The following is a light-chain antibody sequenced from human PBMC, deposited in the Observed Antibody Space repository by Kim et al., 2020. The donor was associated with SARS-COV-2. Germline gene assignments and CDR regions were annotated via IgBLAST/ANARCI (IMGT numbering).Light chain of an antibody. CDR1: SSDVGGSIH. J-gene: IGLJ3*02. CDR3: ASFTSSTTWV. Sequence: GQSSTSSCTGTSSDVGGSIHVSWYQQHPGKAPKLIIYDVSKRPSGASDRFSGSKSANTASLTISGLQAEDEAEYYCASFTSSTTWVFGGGTQLTVL. CDR2: DVS. V-gene: IGLV2-14*04.